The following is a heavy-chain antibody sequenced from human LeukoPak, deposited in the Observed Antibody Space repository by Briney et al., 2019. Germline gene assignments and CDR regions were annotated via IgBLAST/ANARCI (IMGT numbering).Heavy chain of an antibody. D-gene: IGHD3-22*01. CDR3: ARLNYYDSKGPDAFDI. J-gene: IGHJ3*02. CDR1: GFTFSSYW. V-gene: IGHV3-7*01. CDR2: INQDGSEK. Sequence: GGSLRLSCAASGFTFSSYWLTWVRQAPGKGLEWVANINQDGSEKYHVDSVKGRFTISRDNAKNSLYVQMNSLRAEDTAVYYCARLNYYDSKGPDAFDIWGQGTMVTVSS.